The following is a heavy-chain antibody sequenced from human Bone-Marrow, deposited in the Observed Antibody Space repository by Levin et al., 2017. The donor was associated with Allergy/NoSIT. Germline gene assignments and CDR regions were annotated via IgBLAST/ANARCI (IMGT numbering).Heavy chain of an antibody. CDR1: GFTFDDYA. V-gene: IGHV3-9*01. D-gene: IGHD2-15*01. CDR2: ISWNSGSI. Sequence: SLKISCAASGFTFDDYAMHWVRQAPGKGLEWVSGISWNSGSIGYADSVKGRFTISRDNAKNSLYLQMNSLRAEDTALYYCAKDIGGGYCSGGSCYSVVANYFDYWGQGTLVTVSS. J-gene: IGHJ4*02. CDR3: AKDIGGGYCSGGSCYSVVANYFDY.